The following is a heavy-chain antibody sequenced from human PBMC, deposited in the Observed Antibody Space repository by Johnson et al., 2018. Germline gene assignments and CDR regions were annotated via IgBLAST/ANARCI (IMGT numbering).Heavy chain of an antibody. J-gene: IGHJ3*02. CDR2: IRSSGYTI. V-gene: IGHV3-11*01. Sequence: QVQLQESGGGLVKPGGSLRLSCAASGFSFDDHAMTWIRQAPGQGLECLSYIRSSGYTIKYTDPVKGLFTTSRDNGQNSLYLKMNSLRAEDTALYCCVREGCLAEVANGFDIWGLGTMVTVSS. CDR1: GFSFDDHA. D-gene: IGHD2-8*01. CDR3: VREGCLAEVANGFDI.